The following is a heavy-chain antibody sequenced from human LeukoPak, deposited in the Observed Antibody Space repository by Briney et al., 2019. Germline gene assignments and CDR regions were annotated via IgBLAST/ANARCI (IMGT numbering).Heavy chain of an antibody. CDR3: ARDEARYSSGYYPNWFDP. J-gene: IGHJ5*02. D-gene: IGHD3-22*01. CDR1: GYTFTSYG. CDR2: ISGYNGYT. Sequence: ASVKVSCKASGYTFTSYGISWVRQAPGQGLEGMGWISGYNGYTHYAHNLQGRVTMTTDTSTSTAYMELRSLRSDDTAVYYCARDEARYSSGYYPNWFDPWGQGTLVTISS. V-gene: IGHV1-18*01.